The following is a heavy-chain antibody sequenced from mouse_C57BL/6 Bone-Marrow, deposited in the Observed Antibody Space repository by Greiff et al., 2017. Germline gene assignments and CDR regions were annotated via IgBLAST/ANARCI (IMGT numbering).Heavy chain of an antibody. V-gene: IGHV5-6*01. CDR1: GFTFSSYG. D-gene: IGHD2-1*01. CDR2: ISSGGSYT. J-gene: IGHJ4*01. CDR3: ARHGNYLYYYAMDY. Sequence: EVKLMESGGDLVKPGGSLKLSCAASGFTFSSYGMSWVRQTPDKRLEWVATISSGGSYTYYPDSVKGRFTISRDNAKNTLYLQMSSLKSEDTAMYYCARHGNYLYYYAMDYWGQGTSVTVSS.